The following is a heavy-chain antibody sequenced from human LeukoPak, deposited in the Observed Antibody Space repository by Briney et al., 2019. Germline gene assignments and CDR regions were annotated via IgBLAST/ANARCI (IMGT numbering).Heavy chain of an antibody. D-gene: IGHD3-10*01. CDR1: GGSVNSGTYY. CDR2: IYYSGSA. Sequence: SETLSLTCTVSGGSVNSGTYYWSWIRQPPGKGLEWIGNIYYSGSAYYNPSLKSRVTMSVDTSKNQFSLKLSSVTAADTAVYYCARERSMVRGVSWFDPWGQGTLVTVSS. J-gene: IGHJ5*02. V-gene: IGHV4-39*07. CDR3: ARERSMVRGVSWFDP.